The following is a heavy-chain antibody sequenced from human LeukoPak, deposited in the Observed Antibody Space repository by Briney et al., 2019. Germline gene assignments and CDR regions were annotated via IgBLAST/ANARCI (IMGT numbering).Heavy chain of an antibody. Sequence: SETLSLTCTVSGGSISSYYWSWIRQPAGKGLEWIGRIYTSGSTNYNPSLKSRVTISVDTSKNQFSLKLSSVTAADTAVYYCARVTGYSSGWYGVYYYYGMDVWGQGTTVTVS. J-gene: IGHJ6*02. CDR2: IYTSGST. V-gene: IGHV4-4*07. CDR1: GGSISSYY. D-gene: IGHD6-19*01. CDR3: ARVTGYSSGWYGVYYYYGMDV.